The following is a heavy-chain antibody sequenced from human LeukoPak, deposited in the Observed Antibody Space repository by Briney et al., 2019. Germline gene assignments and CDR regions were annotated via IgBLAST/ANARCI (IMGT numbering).Heavy chain of an antibody. J-gene: IGHJ4*02. CDR2: INPNSGGT. CDR1: GYTFSSYY. V-gene: IGHV1-2*02. D-gene: IGHD3-3*01. Sequence: GASVKVSCKASGYTFSSYYIHWVRQAPGQGLEWMGWINPNSGGTNYAQKFQGRVTMTRDTSISTAYMELSRLRSDDTAVYYCARGGPYYDFWSGYSLFDYWGQGTLVTVSS. CDR3: ARGGPYYDFWSGYSLFDY.